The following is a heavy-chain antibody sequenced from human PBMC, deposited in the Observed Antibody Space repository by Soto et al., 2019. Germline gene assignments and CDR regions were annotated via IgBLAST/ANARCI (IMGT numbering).Heavy chain of an antibody. CDR2: ISANSNYI. D-gene: IGHD1-26*01. V-gene: IGHV3-21*02. J-gene: IGHJ4*02. CDR3: ARSGGYYGQRFDY. CDR1: GFTFSDYT. Sequence: EVQLVVSGGGLVKPGGSLRLSCAASGFTFSDYTLNWVRQAPGKGLEWVSSISANSNYIFYSDSVKGRFTIYRDNAKNSLYLPMNSLRAEDTGVYYCARSGGYYGQRFDYWGQGTLVTASS.